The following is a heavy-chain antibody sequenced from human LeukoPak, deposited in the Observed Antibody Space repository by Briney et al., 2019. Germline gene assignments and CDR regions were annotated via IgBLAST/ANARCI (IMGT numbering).Heavy chain of an antibody. J-gene: IGHJ6*03. CDR2: ISYDGSDK. V-gene: IGHV3-30*04. D-gene: IGHD1-14*01. CDR3: ARFPGGAEYRHYYYMDV. CDR1: GFTFSRYA. Sequence: SGGSLRLSCAASGFTFSRYAMHWVRQAPGKGLEWVAVISYDGSDKYYADSVKGRLTISRDNSKNTLYLQMNSLRAEDTAVYYCARFPGGAEYRHYYYMDVWGTGTTVTVSS.